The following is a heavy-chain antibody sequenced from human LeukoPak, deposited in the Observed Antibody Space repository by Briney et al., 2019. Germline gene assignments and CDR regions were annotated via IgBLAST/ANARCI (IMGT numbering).Heavy chain of an antibody. V-gene: IGHV4-34*01. CDR3: ARLLRDYYDSSGTFDY. D-gene: IGHD3-22*01. Sequence: KPSETLSLTCAVYGGSFSGYYWSWIRQPPGKGLEWIGEINHSGSTNYNPSLKSRVTISVDTSKNQFSLKLSSVTAADTAVYYCARLLRDYYDSSGTFDYWGQGTLVTVSS. CDR2: INHSGST. J-gene: IGHJ4*02. CDR1: GGSFSGYY.